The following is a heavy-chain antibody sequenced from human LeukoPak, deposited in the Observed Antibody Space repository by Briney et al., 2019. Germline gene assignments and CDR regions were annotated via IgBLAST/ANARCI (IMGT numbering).Heavy chain of an antibody. CDR1: GFSFSNYG. CDR2: IRYDSSKR. V-gene: IGHV3-30*02. D-gene: IGHD4-17*01. Sequence: GGSLRLSCAASGFSFSNYGMNWVRQAPGKGLEWVADIRYDSSKRHYVDSVKGRFTISRDNSKNTLYLEMGSLRVEDTAVYYCAKDSTTVTEYFDYWGQGTLVTVSS. J-gene: IGHJ4*02. CDR3: AKDSTTVTEYFDY.